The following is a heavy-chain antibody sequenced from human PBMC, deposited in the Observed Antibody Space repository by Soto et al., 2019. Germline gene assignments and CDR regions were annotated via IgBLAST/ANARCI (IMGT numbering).Heavy chain of an antibody. J-gene: IGHJ4*02. V-gene: IGHV3-66*01. CDR1: GFTVSNLF. Sequence: EIQLVESGGGLVQPGGSLRLSCAASGFTVSNLFMTWVRQAPGKGLEWVSVISSDGSTYYADSVKGRCTISRDNSKNTLYLEMNSLRAGDTAVYYCARDTLGGAYDFRHGGQGTLVTVSS. CDR2: ISSDGST. D-gene: IGHD3-3*01. CDR3: ARDTLGGAYDFRH.